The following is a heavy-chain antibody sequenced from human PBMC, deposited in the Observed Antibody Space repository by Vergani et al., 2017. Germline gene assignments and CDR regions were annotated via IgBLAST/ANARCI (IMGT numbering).Heavy chain of an antibody. CDR2: ISYDGSNK. V-gene: IGHV3-30-3*01. Sequence: QVQLVESGGGVVQPGRSLRLSCAASGFTFSSYAMHWVRQAPGKGLEWVAVISYDGSNKYYADSVKGRFTISRDNSKNTLYLQMNSLRAEDTAVYYCAGIAARPYRGQGTLVTVSS. CDR1: GFTFSSYA. D-gene: IGHD6-6*01. J-gene: IGHJ4*02. CDR3: AGIAARPY.